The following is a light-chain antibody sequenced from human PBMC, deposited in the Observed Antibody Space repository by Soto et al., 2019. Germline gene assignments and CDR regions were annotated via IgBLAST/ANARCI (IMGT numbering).Light chain of an antibody. Sequence: DIPMTQSPSVSASVGDRVTITCRASQNIGSYLNWYQQKGGEAPNLLIYGASNLQSGVPSKFSGTGSGTDFTLTISSLQPEDFATYFCQQSHSFPHTFGQGTKVEI. V-gene: IGKV1-39*01. CDR3: QQSHSFPHT. CDR2: GAS. CDR1: QNIGSY. J-gene: IGKJ2*01.